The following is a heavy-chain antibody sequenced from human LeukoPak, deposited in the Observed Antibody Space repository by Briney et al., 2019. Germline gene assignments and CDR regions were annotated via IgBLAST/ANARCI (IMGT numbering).Heavy chain of an antibody. CDR1: GFTFSSYA. D-gene: IGHD3-22*01. J-gene: IGHJ4*02. V-gene: IGHV3-23*01. CDR3: ARGASYLYDSSGYFDF. CDR2: IIAGAGST. Sequence: PGGSLRLSCAASGFTFSSYAMSWVRQAPGKGLEWVSIIAGAGSTFYADSVKGRFTISRDNSKNTLFLQMTSLRVDDTAVYFCARGASYLYDSSGYFDFWGQGTLVTVSS.